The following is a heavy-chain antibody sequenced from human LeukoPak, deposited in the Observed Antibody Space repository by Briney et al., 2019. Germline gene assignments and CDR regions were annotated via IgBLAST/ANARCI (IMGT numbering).Heavy chain of an antibody. D-gene: IGHD6-13*01. J-gene: IGHJ5*02. CDR2: IRYDGSNK. V-gene: IGHV3-30*02. CDR1: GFTFSSYG. Sequence: GGSLRLSCAASGFTFSSYGMHWVRQAPGKGLEWVAFIRYDGSNKYYADSVKGRFTISRDNSKTTLYLQMNSLRAEDTAVNYCAKDLEQQLVLDWFDPWGQGTLVTVSS. CDR3: AKDLEQQLVLDWFDP.